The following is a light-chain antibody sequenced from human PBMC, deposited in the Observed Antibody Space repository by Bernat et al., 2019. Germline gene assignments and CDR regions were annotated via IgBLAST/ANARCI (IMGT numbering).Light chain of an antibody. CDR1: SNNVGYQG. V-gene: IGLV10-54*04. CDR2: RNH. CDR3: SAWDSSLSAWV. J-gene: IGLJ3*02. Sequence: QAGLTQPPSVSKGLRETATLTCTGNSNNVGYQGAAWLQQHQGHPPNLLSYRNHNRPSAISERFSASRSGNTASLTITGLQPEDEADYYCSAWDSSLSAWVFGGGTKLTVL.